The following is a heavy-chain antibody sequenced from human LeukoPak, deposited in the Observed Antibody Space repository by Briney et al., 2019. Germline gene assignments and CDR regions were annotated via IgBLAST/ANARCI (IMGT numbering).Heavy chain of an antibody. Sequence: GGSLRLSCAASGFTFSSYGMHWVRQAPGKGLEWVAFIRYDGSNKYYADSVKGRFTISRDNAKNSLYLQMNSLRAEDTAVYYCASYYDFWSGPLGDWGQGTLVTVSS. V-gene: IGHV3-30*02. CDR3: ASYYDFWSGPLGD. CDR1: GFTFSSYG. D-gene: IGHD3-3*01. J-gene: IGHJ4*02. CDR2: IRYDGSNK.